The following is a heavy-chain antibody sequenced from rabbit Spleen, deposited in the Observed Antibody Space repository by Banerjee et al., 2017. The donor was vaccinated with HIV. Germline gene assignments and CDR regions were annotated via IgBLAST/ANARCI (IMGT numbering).Heavy chain of an antibody. CDR2: TGTGSGST. V-gene: IGHV1S40*01. Sequence: QQLVESGGGLVKPGASLTLTCKASGFSFSSGYYMFWVRQAPGKGLEWIGCTGTGSGSTYYASWAKGRFTISKTSSTTVTLQMTSLTAADTATYFCASAYSDVYFNLWGPGTLVTVS. CDR3: ASAYSDVYFNL. J-gene: IGHJ4*01. CDR1: GFSFSSGYY. D-gene: IGHD6-1*01.